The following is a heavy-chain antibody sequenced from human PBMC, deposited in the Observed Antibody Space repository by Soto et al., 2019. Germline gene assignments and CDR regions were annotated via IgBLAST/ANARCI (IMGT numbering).Heavy chain of an antibody. V-gene: IGHV3-30*18. CDR1: GFTFSSYA. Sequence: QVQLVESGGGVVQPGRSLRLSCAASGFTFSSYAMHWVRQAPGKGLEWVAVISYDGSNKYYADSVKGRFTISRDNSKNTLYLQMNSLRAEDTAVYYCAKLSEGIAAHWGQGTLVTVSS. D-gene: IGHD6-13*01. J-gene: IGHJ4*02. CDR2: ISYDGSNK. CDR3: AKLSEGIAAH.